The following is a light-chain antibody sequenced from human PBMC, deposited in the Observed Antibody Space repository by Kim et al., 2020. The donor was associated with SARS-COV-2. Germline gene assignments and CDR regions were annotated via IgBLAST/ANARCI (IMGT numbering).Light chain of an antibody. J-gene: IGLJ2*01. Sequence: VALGQTVRITCQGDSLRTYYATWYQQKPGQAPILVIYGKNTRPSGIPDRFSGSTSGNTASLTITGTQAGDEADYYCNSRDSNDNVVFGGGTSLTVL. CDR2: GKN. CDR3: NSRDSNDNVV. V-gene: IGLV3-19*01. CDR1: SLRTYY.